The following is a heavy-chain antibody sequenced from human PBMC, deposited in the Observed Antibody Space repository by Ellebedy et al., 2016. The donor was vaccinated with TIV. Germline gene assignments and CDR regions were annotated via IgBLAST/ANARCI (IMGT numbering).Heavy chain of an antibody. CDR3: ARDRGTSWVEFDY. Sequence: PSETLSLTCTVSGGSISRGSYYWNWVRQAPGKGLEWLSQISSSSSSIYYADSVKGRFTISRDNAKNSVYLQMNSLRDEDTAVYYCARDRGTSWVEFDYWGQGTLVTVSS. CDR2: ISSSSSSI. J-gene: IGHJ4*02. CDR1: GGSISRGSYY. V-gene: IGHV3-48*02. D-gene: IGHD6-13*01.